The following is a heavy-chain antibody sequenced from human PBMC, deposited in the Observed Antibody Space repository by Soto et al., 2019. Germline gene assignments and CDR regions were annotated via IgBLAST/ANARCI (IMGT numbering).Heavy chain of an antibody. CDR3: VRRFSEQWLGYAFDI. D-gene: IGHD6-19*01. Sequence: PXAFLKIFCTACGYSFTSSWIGLVRQMRGKGLEWMGIIYPGDSDTRYSPSFQGQVTISADKSISTAYLQCSSLKASDTAMYYCVRRFSEQWLGYAFDIWGQGTMVTVSS. V-gene: IGHV5-51*01. J-gene: IGHJ3*02. CDR1: GYSFTSSW. CDR2: IYPGDSDT.